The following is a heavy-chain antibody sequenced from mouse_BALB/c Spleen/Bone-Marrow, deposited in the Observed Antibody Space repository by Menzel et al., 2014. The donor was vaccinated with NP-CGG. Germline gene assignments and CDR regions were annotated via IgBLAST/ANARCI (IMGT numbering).Heavy chain of an antibody. D-gene: IGHD2-2*01. V-gene: IGHV14-3*02. Sequence: VQLKESGAELVKPGASVKLSCTASGFNIKDTYIHWVKQRPEQGLEWIGRIDPANDNTKYDPKFQGKATITADTSSSTAYLQLSSLTSEGTAVYYCASYVYGYYFDYWGQGTTLTVSS. J-gene: IGHJ2*01. CDR3: ASYVYGYYFDY. CDR1: GFNIKDTY. CDR2: IDPANDNT.